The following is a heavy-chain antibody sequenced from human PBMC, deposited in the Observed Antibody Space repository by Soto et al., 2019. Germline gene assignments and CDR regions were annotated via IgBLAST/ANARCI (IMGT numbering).Heavy chain of an antibody. V-gene: IGHV1-69*01. CDR1: GGTFSTYA. D-gene: IGHD6-19*01. Sequence: QVQLEQSGGEVKQPGSSVRVSCTTSGGTFSTYAINWVRQAPGQGLEWMGAIIPLFGPADYSQKFQGRVTITADESTSTAYMELSSLRFDDTAVYFCARPKGTYSSGYYYFDFWGQGTLVTVSS. CDR3: ARPKGTYSSGYYYFDF. J-gene: IGHJ4*02. CDR2: IIPLFGPA.